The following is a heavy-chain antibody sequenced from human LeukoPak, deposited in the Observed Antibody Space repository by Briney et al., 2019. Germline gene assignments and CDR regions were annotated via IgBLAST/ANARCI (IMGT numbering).Heavy chain of an antibody. J-gene: IGHJ4*02. Sequence: GGSLRLSCAASGFTFSSYAMSWVRQAPGKGLEWVSAISGSGGSTYYADSVKGRFTISRDNSKNTLYLQMNSQRAEDTAVYYCAKALLGSSGYYVPLDYWGQGTLVTVSS. V-gene: IGHV3-23*01. D-gene: IGHD3-22*01. CDR1: GFTFSSYA. CDR3: AKALLGSSGYYVPLDY. CDR2: ISGSGGST.